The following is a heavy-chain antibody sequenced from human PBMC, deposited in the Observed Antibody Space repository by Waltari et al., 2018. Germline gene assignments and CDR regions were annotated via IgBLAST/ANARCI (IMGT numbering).Heavy chain of an antibody. Sequence: QVQLQESGPGLVKPSETLSLTCTVSGASVTTAYWSGVRQPPGKGLGWIGYIYSSGSTNYNPSLKSRVTISIDTSKNQFSLNLTSMTAADTAVYYCAKSKSGYSSDNFDYWGQGILVTVSS. V-gene: IGHV4-59*02. D-gene: IGHD6-19*01. CDR1: GASVTTAY. CDR3: AKSKSGYSSDNFDY. CDR2: IYSSGST. J-gene: IGHJ4*02.